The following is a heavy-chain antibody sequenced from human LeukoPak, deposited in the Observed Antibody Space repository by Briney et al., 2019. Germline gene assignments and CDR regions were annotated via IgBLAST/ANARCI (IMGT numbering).Heavy chain of an antibody. CDR3: AKDRITMVRGLNSYYSYGMDV. CDR2: ISGSGGSI. CDR1: GFTFRSYA. J-gene: IGHJ6*02. Sequence: GGSLRLSCAVSGFTFRSYAMSWGREAPGKGRGWGWAISGSGGSIYYADFVKGRFTISRDNSSNTLYLQMNSLRAEDTAVYYCAKDRITMVRGLNSYYSYGMDVWGQGTTVTVSS. D-gene: IGHD3-10*01. V-gene: IGHV3-23*01.